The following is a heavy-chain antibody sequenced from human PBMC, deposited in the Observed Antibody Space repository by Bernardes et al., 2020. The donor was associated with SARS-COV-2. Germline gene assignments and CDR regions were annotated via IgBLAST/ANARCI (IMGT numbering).Heavy chain of an antibody. J-gene: IGHJ4*02. CDR1: GGSISSGGYY. V-gene: IGHV4-31*03. D-gene: IGHD3-22*01. CDR2: IYYSGST. Sequence: SETLSLTCTVSGGSISSGGYYWSWIRQHPGKGLEWIGYIYYSGSTYYNPSLKSRVTISVDTSKNQFSLKLSSVTAADTAVYYCARAPITMIVVVNAFDIWGQGSLVTVSS. CDR3: ARAPITMIVVVNAFDI.